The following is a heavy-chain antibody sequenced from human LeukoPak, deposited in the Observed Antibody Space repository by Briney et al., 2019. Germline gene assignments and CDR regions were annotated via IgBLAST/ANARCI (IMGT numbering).Heavy chain of an antibody. V-gene: IGHV3-21*01. J-gene: IGHJ4*02. D-gene: IGHD3-3*01. CDR1: GFTFSSYS. CDR3: ARAADFWSGYWGYDY. Sequence: PGGSLRLSCGASGFTFSSYSMNWVRQAPGKGLEWVSPISGISSYIYYADSVKGRFTMSRDNAKNSVYLQMNSLRAEDTAVYYCARAADFWSGYWGYDYWGQGTLVTVSS. CDR2: ISGISSYI.